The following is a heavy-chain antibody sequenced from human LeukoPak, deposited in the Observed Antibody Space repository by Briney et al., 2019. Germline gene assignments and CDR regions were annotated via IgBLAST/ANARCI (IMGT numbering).Heavy chain of an antibody. Sequence: SETLSLTCAVSGYSISSGYYWGWIRQPPGKGLEWIGSIYHSGSTYYNPSLKSRVTISVDTSKNQFSLKLSSVTAADTAVYYCARHVDSLFDAFDIWGQGTMVTVSS. D-gene: IGHD3-16*02. CDR2: IYHSGST. J-gene: IGHJ3*02. CDR3: ARHVDSLFDAFDI. CDR1: GYSISSGYY. V-gene: IGHV4-38-2*01.